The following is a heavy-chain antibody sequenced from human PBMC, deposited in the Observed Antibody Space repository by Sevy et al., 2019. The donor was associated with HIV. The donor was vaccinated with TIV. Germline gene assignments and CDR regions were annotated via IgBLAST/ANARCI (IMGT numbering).Heavy chain of an antibody. CDR2: INPLTGAT. CDR1: GYTFTDYY. CDR3: AANDH. J-gene: IGHJ4*02. Sequence: ASVKVSCKTSGYTFTDYYLHWWRQAPGQGLEWMGRINPLTGATNFVQSFQGRVAVTRDTSISTAYMELSGLRSDDTAVYYCAANDHWGQGTLVTVSS. V-gene: IGHV1-2*06.